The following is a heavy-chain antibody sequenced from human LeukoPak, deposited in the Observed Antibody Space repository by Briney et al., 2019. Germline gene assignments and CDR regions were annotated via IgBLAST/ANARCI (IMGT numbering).Heavy chain of an antibody. CDR1: GFTFSSYA. D-gene: IGHD4-11*01. CDR2: ISSTSSHI. CDR3: ARDLISGDYTFDY. Sequence: PGGSLRPSCAASGFTFSSYAMSWVRQAPGKGLEWVSYISSTSSHIYYADSVKGRFTVSRDNAKDSLYLQMNSLRDEDTAVYYCARDLISGDYTFDYWGQGALVTVSS. V-gene: IGHV3-21*05. J-gene: IGHJ4*02.